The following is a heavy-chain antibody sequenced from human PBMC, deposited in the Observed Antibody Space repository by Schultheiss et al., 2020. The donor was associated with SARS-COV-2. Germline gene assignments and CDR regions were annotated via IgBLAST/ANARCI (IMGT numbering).Heavy chain of an antibody. CDR2: IYTSGST. CDR1: GGSISSYY. V-gene: IGHV4-4*07. Sequence: SETLSLTCTVSGGSISSYYWSWIRQPAGKGLEWIGRIYTSGSTNYNPSLKSRVTMSVDTSKNQLSLKLSSVTAADTAVYYCARYNWNYGVFDYWGQGTLVTVSS. CDR3: ARYNWNYGVFDY. J-gene: IGHJ4*02. D-gene: IGHD1-7*01.